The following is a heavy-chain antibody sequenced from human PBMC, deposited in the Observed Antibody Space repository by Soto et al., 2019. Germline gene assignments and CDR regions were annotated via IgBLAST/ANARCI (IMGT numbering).Heavy chain of an antibody. V-gene: IGHV1-3*01. CDR3: ARDLYSSSFFWCDA. CDR1: GYNFTQYT. D-gene: IGHD2-2*01. Sequence: QVHLVQSGAEVKKPGASVKVSCKASGYNFTQYTIHWVRQAPGQRLEWMGWITAGDGKTQYSKKFQTRVTIRSDVSATTVYMELNSLRSEDTAVYYCARDLYSSSFFWCDAWGGGTLVIVTS. CDR2: ITAGDGKT. J-gene: IGHJ5*02.